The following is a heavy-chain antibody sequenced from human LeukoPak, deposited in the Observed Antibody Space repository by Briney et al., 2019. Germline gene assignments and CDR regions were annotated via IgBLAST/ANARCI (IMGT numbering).Heavy chain of an antibody. V-gene: IGHV3-21*01. CDR1: GFTFSSYS. Sequence: GGSLRLSCAASGFTFSSYSMNWVRQAPGKGLEWVSFISSSSSYIYYADSVKGRFTISRDNAKNSLSLQMNSLRAEDTAVYYCARDFTGGSGSYYREGAFDYWGQGPLVTVSS. J-gene: IGHJ4*02. D-gene: IGHD3-10*01. CDR2: ISSSSSYI. CDR3: ARDFTGGSGSYYREGAFDY.